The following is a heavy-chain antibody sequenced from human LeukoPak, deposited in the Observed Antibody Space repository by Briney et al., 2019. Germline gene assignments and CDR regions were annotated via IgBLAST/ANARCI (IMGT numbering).Heavy chain of an antibody. CDR1: GFTFSSYE. J-gene: IGHJ4*02. CDR3: ARGTSVYDFLSGLDY. Sequence: GGSLRLSCAASGFTFSSYEMNWVREAPGKGLEWVSYISSSGSNIYYADSVKGRFTITRDNDKYSMYLQMNSMRAEDTAVYYCARGTSVYDFLSGLDYWGQGTLVTVSS. V-gene: IGHV3-48*03. D-gene: IGHD3-9*01. CDR2: ISSSGSNI.